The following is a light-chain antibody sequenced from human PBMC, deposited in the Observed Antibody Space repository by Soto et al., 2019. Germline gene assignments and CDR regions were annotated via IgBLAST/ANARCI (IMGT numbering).Light chain of an antibody. J-gene: IGLJ2*01. CDR2: GNS. CDR3: QSYDSSLSGCV. V-gene: IGLV1-40*01. CDR1: SSNIGAGYD. Sequence: QAVVTQPPSVSGAPGQRVTISCTGSSSNIGAGYDVHWYQQLPGTAPNLLIYGNSNRPSGVPDRFSGSKSGTSASLAITGLQAEDEADYYCQSYDSSLSGCVFGGGTKLTVL.